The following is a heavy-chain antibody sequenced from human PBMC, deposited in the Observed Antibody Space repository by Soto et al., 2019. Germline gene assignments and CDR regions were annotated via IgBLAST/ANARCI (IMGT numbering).Heavy chain of an antibody. J-gene: IGHJ4*02. CDR1: GLTFSRYG. D-gene: IGHD7-27*01. Sequence: QVQLVESGGGVVQPGKSLRLSCAASGLTFSRYGMHWVRQAPGKGLEWVAVIWYDGSDKKYADSVKGRFTISRDNSKNTVDLQMNSMRDEDTAVYYCVKSNWEVQWGESFDSWGQGTLVTVSS. CDR3: VKSNWEVQWGESFDS. CDR2: IWYDGSDK. V-gene: IGHV3-33*08.